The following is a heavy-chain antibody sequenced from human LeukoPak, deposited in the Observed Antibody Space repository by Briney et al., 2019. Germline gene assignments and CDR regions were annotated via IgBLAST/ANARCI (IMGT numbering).Heavy chain of an antibody. Sequence: GGSLRLSCAASGFTFSSYAMSWVRQAPGKGLEWVSAISGSGGSTYYADSVKGRLTISRDNSKNTLYLQMNSLRAEDTALYYCANRIAAAGIDYFDYWGQGTLVTVSS. CDR2: ISGSGGST. D-gene: IGHD6-13*01. CDR1: GFTFSSYA. J-gene: IGHJ4*02. CDR3: ANRIAAAGIDYFDY. V-gene: IGHV3-23*01.